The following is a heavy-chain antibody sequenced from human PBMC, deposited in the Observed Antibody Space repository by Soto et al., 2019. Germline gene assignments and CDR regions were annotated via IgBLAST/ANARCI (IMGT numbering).Heavy chain of an antibody. V-gene: IGHV5-51*01. Sequence: EVQLVQSGAEVRKPGECLKISCQGSGYNFINSWIGWVRQMPGKGLEWVGVIYPADSDTRYSPSFQGQVTISVDRSISTAYLQWSSLKASDTAMYYCARHEYYGTGGYVDYWGQGTLVTVSS. CDR2: IYPADSDT. CDR1: GYNFINSW. D-gene: IGHD2-8*02. J-gene: IGHJ4*02. CDR3: ARHEYYGTGGYVDY.